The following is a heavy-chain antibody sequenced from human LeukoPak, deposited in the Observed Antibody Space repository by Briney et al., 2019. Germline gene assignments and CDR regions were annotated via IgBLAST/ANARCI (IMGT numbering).Heavy chain of an antibody. CDR2: IDYSGST. Sequence: SQTLSLTCTVSGGSISSGDYYWSWIRQHPGKGLEWIGYIDYSGSTYYNPSLKSRVTISVHTSKNQFSLKLSSVTAADTAVYYCARDGLSGYVYDYWGQGTLVTVSS. D-gene: IGHD5-12*01. CDR3: ARDGLSGYVYDY. V-gene: IGHV4-30-4*08. J-gene: IGHJ4*02. CDR1: GGSISSGDYY.